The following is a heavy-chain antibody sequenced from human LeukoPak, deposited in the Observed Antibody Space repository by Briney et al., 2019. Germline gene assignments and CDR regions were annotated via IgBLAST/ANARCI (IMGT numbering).Heavy chain of an antibody. D-gene: IGHD4-17*01. CDR3: ARPRYYGGMDV. CDR1: GFTFTSYE. J-gene: IGHJ6*03. V-gene: IGHV3-48*03. Sequence: GGSLRLSCAASGFTFTSYEMNWVRQAAGKGLEWVSYISSSGTTIYYADSLKGRFTISRDNAKNSLYLQMNSLRAEDTAVYYCARPRYYGGMDVWGKGTTVTVSS. CDR2: ISSSGTTI.